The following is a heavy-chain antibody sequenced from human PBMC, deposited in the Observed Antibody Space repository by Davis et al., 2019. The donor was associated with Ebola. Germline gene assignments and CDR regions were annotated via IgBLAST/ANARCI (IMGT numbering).Heavy chain of an antibody. CDR3: AREEGIYDFWSGYSNWFDP. Sequence: PGGSLRLSCAASGFTFSSYAMSWVRQAPGKGLEWVSAISGSGGSTYYADSVKGRFTISRDNSKNTLYLQMNSLRAEDTAVYYCAREEGIYDFWSGYSNWFDPWGQGTLVTVSS. CDR1: GFTFSSYA. D-gene: IGHD3-3*01. J-gene: IGHJ5*02. CDR2: ISGSGGST. V-gene: IGHV3-23*01.